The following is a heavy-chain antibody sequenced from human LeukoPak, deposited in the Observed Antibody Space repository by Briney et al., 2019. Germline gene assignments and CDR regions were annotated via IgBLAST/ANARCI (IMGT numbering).Heavy chain of an antibody. V-gene: IGHV4-59*08. J-gene: IGHJ4*02. Sequence: SETLSLTCTVSGGSISSYYWAGFGRPPGKGLEGIGYIYYSGSTNYNPSLKSRVTISVDTSKNQFSLKLSSVTAADTAVYYCARQVNWNYYFDYWGQGTLVTVSS. CDR3: ARQVNWNYYFDY. D-gene: IGHD1-1*01. CDR1: GGSISSYY. CDR2: IYYSGST.